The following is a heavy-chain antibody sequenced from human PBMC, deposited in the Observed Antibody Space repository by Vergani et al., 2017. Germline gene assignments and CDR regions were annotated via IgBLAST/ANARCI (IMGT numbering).Heavy chain of an antibody. CDR2: ISSSSSTI. D-gene: IGHD2-15*01. J-gene: IGHJ6*03. CDR3: ARDRVVAATEYYYYYMDV. V-gene: IGHV3-48*02. Sequence: EVQLVESGGGLVQPGGSLRLSCAASGFTFSSYSMNWVRQAPGKGLEWVSYISSSSSTIYYADSVKGRFTISRDNAKHSLYLQMNSLRDEDTAVYYCARDRVVAATEYYYYYMDVWGKGTTVTVSS. CDR1: GFTFSSYS.